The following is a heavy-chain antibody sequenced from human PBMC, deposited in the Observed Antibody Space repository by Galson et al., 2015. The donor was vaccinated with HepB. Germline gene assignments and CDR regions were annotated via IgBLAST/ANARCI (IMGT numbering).Heavy chain of an antibody. CDR3: ARIRFLEWFWGEQASPSLWGGQYYFDY. Sequence: SLRLSCAASGFTFSSYWMSWVRQAPGKGLEWVANIKQDGSEKYYVDSVKGRFTISRDNAKDSLYLQMNSLRAEDTAVYYCARIRFLEWFWGEQASPSLWGGQYYFDYWGQGTLVTVSS. J-gene: IGHJ4*02. D-gene: IGHD3-3*01. CDR1: GFTFSSYW. CDR2: IKQDGSEK. V-gene: IGHV3-7*03.